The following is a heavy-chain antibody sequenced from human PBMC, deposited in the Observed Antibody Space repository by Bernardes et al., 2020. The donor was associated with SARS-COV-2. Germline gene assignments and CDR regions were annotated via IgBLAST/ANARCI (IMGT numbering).Heavy chain of an antibody. Sequence: GGSLRLSCAASGFTFSSYAMSWVRQAPGKGLEWVSAISGSGGSTYYADSVKGRFTISRDNSKNTLYLQMNSLRAEDTAVYYCARGVQNGLWFGELYYYGMDVWGQGTTVTVSS. V-gene: IGHV3-23*01. CDR2: ISGSGGST. CDR3: ARGVQNGLWFGELYYYGMDV. D-gene: IGHD3-10*01. J-gene: IGHJ6*02. CDR1: GFTFSSYA.